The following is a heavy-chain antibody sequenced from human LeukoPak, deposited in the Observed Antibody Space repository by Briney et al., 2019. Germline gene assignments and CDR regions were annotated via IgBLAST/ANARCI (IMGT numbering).Heavy chain of an antibody. D-gene: IGHD1-26*01. CDR1: GESFTGYY. J-gene: IGHJ4*02. CDR3: ARLSLGTTNDY. CDR2: INHSGNT. V-gene: IGHV4-34*01. Sequence: SETLSLTCAVYGESFTGYYWSWVRQPPGKGLEWIGDINHSGNTHYNPSLKSRVTISIDTSKNQLSLNLSSVTAADTAVYFCARLSLGTTNDYWGQGTLVTVSS.